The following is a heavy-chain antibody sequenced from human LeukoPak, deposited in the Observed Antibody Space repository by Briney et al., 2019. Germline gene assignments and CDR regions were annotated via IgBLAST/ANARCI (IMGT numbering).Heavy chain of an antibody. V-gene: IGHV3-21*01. D-gene: IGHD1-26*01. CDR1: GFTFSGYS. Sequence: GGSLRLSCVVSGFTFSGYSMNWVRQAPGKGLEWVSSISRSSSYKYYTDSVKRRFTISRDNAKNSLYLQMSSLRVEDTAVYYCARVVPSDGALLGAVDSWGQGTLVTVSS. J-gene: IGHJ4*02. CDR3: ARVVPSDGALLGAVDS. CDR2: ISRSSSYK.